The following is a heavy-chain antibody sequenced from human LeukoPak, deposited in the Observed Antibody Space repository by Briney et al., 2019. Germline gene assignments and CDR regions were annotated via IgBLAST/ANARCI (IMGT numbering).Heavy chain of an antibody. V-gene: IGHV5-51*01. Sequence: GESLKISCKGSGYSFTSYWIGWVRQMPGKGLEWMEIIYPGDSDTRYSPSFQGQVTISADKSISTAYLQWSSLKASDTAMYYCARHYNSGSYFGLPDYWGQGTLVTVSS. CDR1: GYSFTSYW. CDR2: IYPGDSDT. CDR3: ARHYNSGSYFGLPDY. D-gene: IGHD1-26*01. J-gene: IGHJ4*02.